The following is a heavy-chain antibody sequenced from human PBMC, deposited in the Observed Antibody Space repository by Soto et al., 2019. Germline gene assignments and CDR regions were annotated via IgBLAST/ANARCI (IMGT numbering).Heavy chain of an antibody. CDR3: ASGVYASVLHAFDV. V-gene: IGHV5-10-1*01. CDR2: IDPDDSVP. CDR1: GYSLTNLW. Sequence: GESPKIPCQGPGYSLTNLWLHWVRQMPGKGLEWIGRIDPDDSVPTYNPSFQGTVTMYTYKSINTLYLRWGSLTASDTALYYCASGVYASVLHAFDVWGQGTMVTVSS. D-gene: IGHD2-8*01. J-gene: IGHJ4*02.